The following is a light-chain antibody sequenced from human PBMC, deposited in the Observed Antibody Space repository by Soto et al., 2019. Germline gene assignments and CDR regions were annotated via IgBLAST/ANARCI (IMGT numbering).Light chain of an antibody. Sequence: EIVMTHSPATLSVSPGERATLSCRASQSVSNNLAWYQQKPGQAPRLLIYGASTRATAIPARFSGSGSGTEFTLTISSLQSEDFAVYYCQQRSSWPLTFGPGTKVDIK. J-gene: IGKJ3*01. CDR3: QQRSSWPLT. CDR2: GAS. CDR1: QSVSNN. V-gene: IGKV3-15*01.